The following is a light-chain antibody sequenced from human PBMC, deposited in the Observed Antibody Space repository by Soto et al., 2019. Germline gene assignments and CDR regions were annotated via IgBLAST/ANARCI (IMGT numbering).Light chain of an antibody. V-gene: IGLV2-14*03. J-gene: IGLJ1*01. CDR2: EVN. Sequence: QSVLTQPASVSLSPGQSITISCVGTSSDVGAYIYVSLYQQFPGKAPKLILYEVNNRPSGVSNRFSGSKSDTTASLTISGLQPEDEADYYCSAYSDIDTKVFGTGTKVTVL. CDR3: SAYSDIDTKV. CDR1: SSDVGAYIY.